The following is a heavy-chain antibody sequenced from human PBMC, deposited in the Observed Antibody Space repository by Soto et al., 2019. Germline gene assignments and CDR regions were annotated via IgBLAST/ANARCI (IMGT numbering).Heavy chain of an antibody. CDR1: GYTFTSYY. V-gene: IGHV1-46*01. CDR2: INPSGGST. CDR3: ARDSIAAAGDYYYYGMDV. J-gene: IGHJ6*02. D-gene: IGHD6-13*01. Sequence: ASVKVSCKASGYTFTSYYMHWVRQASGQGLEWMGIINPSGGSTSYAQKFQGRVTMTRDTSTSTVYMELSSLRSEDTAVYYCARDSIAAAGDYYYYGMDVWGQGTTVTVSS.